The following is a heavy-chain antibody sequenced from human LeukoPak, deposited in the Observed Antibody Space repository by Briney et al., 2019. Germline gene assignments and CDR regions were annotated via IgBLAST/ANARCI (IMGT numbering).Heavy chain of an antibody. J-gene: IGHJ6*02. D-gene: IGHD6-19*01. Sequence: GGSLRLSCAASGFTFSSYGMHWVRQAPGKGLEWVAVISYDGSNKYYADSVKGRFTISRDNSKNTLYLQMNSLRAEDTAVYYCARDRGSSGWYSPYYYYYGMDVWGQGTTVTVSS. CDR1: GFTFSSYG. CDR3: ARDRGSSGWYSPYYYYYGMDV. V-gene: IGHV3-30*03. CDR2: ISYDGSNK.